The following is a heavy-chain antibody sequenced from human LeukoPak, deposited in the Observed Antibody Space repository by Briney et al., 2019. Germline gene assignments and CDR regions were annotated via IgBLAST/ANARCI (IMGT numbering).Heavy chain of an antibody. J-gene: IGHJ4*02. CDR1: GFTFSSYW. CDR2: IRQDGSEK. V-gene: IGHV3-7*04. D-gene: IGHD4-17*01. Sequence: PGGSLRLSCAASGFTFSSYWMSWVRQAPGKGLEWVANIRQDGSEKYYVDSVKGRFTISRDNSKNTLYLQMNSLRAGDTAVYYCARGSKSYGDYIRSRIHYFDYWGQGTLVTVSS. CDR3: ARGSKSYGDYIRSRIHYFDY.